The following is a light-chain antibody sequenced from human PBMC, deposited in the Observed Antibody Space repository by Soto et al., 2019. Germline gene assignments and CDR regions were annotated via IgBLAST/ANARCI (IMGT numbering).Light chain of an antibody. J-gene: IGKJ4*01. CDR1: QSVGNY. V-gene: IGKV3-11*01. CDR3: QQRTVWPPLT. Sequence: EIVLTQSPATLSLSPGERATLSCRASQSVGNYLAWYQQKPGQAPRLLIYDASNRATGIPARFSGSGSGTDFTLTISSLEPEDFAVYYCQQRTVWPPLTFGGGTKVEIK. CDR2: DAS.